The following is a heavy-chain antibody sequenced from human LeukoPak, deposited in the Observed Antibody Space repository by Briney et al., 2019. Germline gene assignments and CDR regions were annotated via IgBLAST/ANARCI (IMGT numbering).Heavy chain of an antibody. D-gene: IGHD2-2*01. CDR2: ISAYNGNT. CDR1: GYTFTSYG. Sequence: GASVKVSCKASGYTFTSYGISWVRQAPGQGLEWMGWISAYNGNTNYAQKLQGRVTTTTDTSTSTAYMELRSLRSDDTAVYYCARDRWCSSTSCYGPHDYWGQGTLVTVSS. V-gene: IGHV1-18*01. J-gene: IGHJ4*02. CDR3: ARDRWCSSTSCYGPHDY.